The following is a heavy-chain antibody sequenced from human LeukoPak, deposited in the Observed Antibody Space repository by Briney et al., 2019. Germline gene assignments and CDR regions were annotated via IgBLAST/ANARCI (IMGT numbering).Heavy chain of an antibody. CDR2: IKQDGTEK. CDR1: GFTFSSYW. J-gene: IGHJ4*02. V-gene: IGHV3-7*01. Sequence: GGSLRLSCAASGFTFSSYWMSWVRQAPGEGLEWVANIKQDGTEKYYMDSVKGRFSISRDNAKNSLYLQMNALRAEDTAVYCCARDADGDLDYWGQGTLVTVSS. CDR3: ARDADGDLDY. D-gene: IGHD4-17*01.